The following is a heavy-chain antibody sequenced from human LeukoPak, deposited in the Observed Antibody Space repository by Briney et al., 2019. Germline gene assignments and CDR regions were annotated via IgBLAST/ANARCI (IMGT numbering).Heavy chain of an antibody. CDR1: GYTFTSYG. D-gene: IGHD2-2*01. J-gene: IGHJ5*02. CDR3: ARAIVVPAAMSRNWFDP. Sequence: GASVKVSCKASGYTFTSYGISWVRQAPGQGLEWMGWISAYNGNTNYAQKLQGRVTMTTDTSTSTAYMELRSLRSDDMAVYYCARAIVVPAAMSRNWFDPWGQGTLVTVSS. CDR2: ISAYNGNT. V-gene: IGHV1-18*03.